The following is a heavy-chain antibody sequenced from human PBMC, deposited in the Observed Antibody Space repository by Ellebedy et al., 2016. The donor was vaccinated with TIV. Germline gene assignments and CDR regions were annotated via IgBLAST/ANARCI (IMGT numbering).Heavy chain of an antibody. CDR3: ARHFAYCSSTSCSHFDY. V-gene: IGHV3-21*01. CDR2: ISSSSSYI. D-gene: IGHD2-2*01. J-gene: IGHJ4*02. Sequence: GESLKISCAASGFTFSSYSMNWVRQAPGKGLEWVSSISSSSSYIYYADSVKGRFTISRDNAKNSLYLQMNSLRGEDTAVYYCARHFAYCSSTSCSHFDYWGQGTLVTVSS. CDR1: GFTFSSYS.